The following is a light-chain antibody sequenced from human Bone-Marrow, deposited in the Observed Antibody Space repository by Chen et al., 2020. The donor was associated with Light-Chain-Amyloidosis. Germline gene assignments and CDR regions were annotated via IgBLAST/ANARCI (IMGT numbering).Light chain of an antibody. Sequence: DIQMTQTPSSLSASVGDRVTITCRASQTISIYVNWYQQKPGIAPKLLIFSTSTLQSGVPARFSGSGSGTDFTLTINSRQPEDFASYYCQQSYTTPFTFGPGT. CDR3: QQSYTTPFT. CDR2: STS. J-gene: IGKJ3*01. CDR1: QTISIY. V-gene: IGKV1-39*01.